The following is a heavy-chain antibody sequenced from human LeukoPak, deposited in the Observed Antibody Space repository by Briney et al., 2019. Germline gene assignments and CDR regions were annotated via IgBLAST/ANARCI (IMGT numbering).Heavy chain of an antibody. Sequence: SETLSLTCTVSGGSISSYYWSWIRQPPGKGLEWIGYIYYSGSTNYNPSLKSRVTISVDTSKNQFSLKLSSVTAADTAVYYCARGSRWYGYWGQGTLVTVSS. V-gene: IGHV4-59*08. CDR2: IYYSGST. D-gene: IGHD6-13*01. J-gene: IGHJ4*02. CDR3: ARGSRWYGY. CDR1: GGSISSYY.